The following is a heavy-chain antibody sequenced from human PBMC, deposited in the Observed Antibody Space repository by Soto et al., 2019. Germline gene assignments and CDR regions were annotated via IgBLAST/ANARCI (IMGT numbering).Heavy chain of an antibody. Sequence: GGSLRLSCAASGFTFSSYAMSWVRQAPGKGLEWVSAISGSGGSTYYADSVKGRFTISRDNSKNTLYLQMNSLRAEDTAVYYSAKESTDYGALLPFDYWGQGTLVTVSS. D-gene: IGHD4-17*01. CDR2: ISGSGGST. CDR3: AKESTDYGALLPFDY. CDR1: GFTFSSYA. J-gene: IGHJ4*02. V-gene: IGHV3-23*01.